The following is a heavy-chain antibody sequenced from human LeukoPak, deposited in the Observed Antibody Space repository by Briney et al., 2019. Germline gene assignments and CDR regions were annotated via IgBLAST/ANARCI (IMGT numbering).Heavy chain of an antibody. J-gene: IGHJ5*02. V-gene: IGHV1-69*04. CDR2: IIPIFGIA. Sequence: SVKVSCKASGGTFSSYAISWVRQAPGQGLEWMGRIIPIFGIANYAQKFQGRVTITADKSTSTAYMELSSLRSEDTAVYYCARAKVYCSSTSCPQHWFDPWGQGTLVPVSS. CDR1: GGTFSSYA. CDR3: ARAKVYCSSTSCPQHWFDP. D-gene: IGHD2-2*01.